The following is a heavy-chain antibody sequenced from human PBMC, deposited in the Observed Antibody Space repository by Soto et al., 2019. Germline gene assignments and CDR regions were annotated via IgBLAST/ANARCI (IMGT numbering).Heavy chain of an antibody. CDR2: IYYSGST. Sequence: SETLSLTCTVSGGSISSYYWSWIRQPPGKGLEWIGYIYYSGSTNYNPSLKSRVTISVDTSKNQFSLKLSSVTAADTAVYYCARDLGIFRGFPFDYWGQGTLVTVSS. CDR3: ARDLGIFRGFPFDY. V-gene: IGHV4-59*01. CDR1: GGSISSYY. D-gene: IGHD3-16*01. J-gene: IGHJ4*02.